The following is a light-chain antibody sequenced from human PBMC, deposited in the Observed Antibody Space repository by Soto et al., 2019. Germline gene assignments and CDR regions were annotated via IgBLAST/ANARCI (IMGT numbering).Light chain of an antibody. CDR2: GAS. Sequence: IVMTQSPATLSLSPGERATLSCTARQSVSNNYLAWYQQKPGQAPRLLIYGASNRATGIPDRFSGSGSGTDFTLTISRLEPEDFAVYYCQQYGSPGTFGQGTKVDIK. CDR3: QQYGSPGT. V-gene: IGKV3-20*01. CDR1: QSVSNNY. J-gene: IGKJ1*01.